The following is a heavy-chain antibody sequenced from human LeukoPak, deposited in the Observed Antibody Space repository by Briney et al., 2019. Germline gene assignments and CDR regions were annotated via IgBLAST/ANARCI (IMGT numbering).Heavy chain of an antibody. CDR3: ARGGRYCSSTSCPKDYYYYYGMDV. CDR2: ISGSGGST. J-gene: IGHJ6*02. V-gene: IGHV3-23*01. Sequence: GGSLRLSCGASGFTFSSCGMSWVRQAPGKGLEWVSTISGSGGSTYYADSVKGRFTISRDNSQSTLYLQMNSLRDEDTAVYYCARGGRYCSSTSCPKDYYYYYGMDVWGQGTTVTVSS. CDR1: GFTFSSCG. D-gene: IGHD2-2*01.